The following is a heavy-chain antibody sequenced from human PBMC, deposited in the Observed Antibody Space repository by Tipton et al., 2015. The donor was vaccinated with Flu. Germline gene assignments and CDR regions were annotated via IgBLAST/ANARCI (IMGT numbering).Heavy chain of an antibody. CDR3: AGKLTGFDY. J-gene: IGHJ4*02. D-gene: IGHD1-14*01. Sequence: TLSLTCTVSGGSVSSYDYYWSWIRQPPGKGLEWVGAIYYGGSTAYNPPLVSRVSVSIDTSENQSSLKLSSVTAADTAVYYCAGKLTGFDYWGQGALATVSS. CDR2: IYYGGST. V-gene: IGHV4-61*08. CDR1: GGSVSSYDYY.